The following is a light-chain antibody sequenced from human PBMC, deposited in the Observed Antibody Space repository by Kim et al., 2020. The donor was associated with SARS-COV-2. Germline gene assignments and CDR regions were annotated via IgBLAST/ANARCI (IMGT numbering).Light chain of an antibody. CDR1: SSNIGEGYD. Sequence: QSVLTQPPSVSGAPGQRVTISCTGGSSNIGEGYDVHWYQQFPGTAPKLLIYANTDRPSGVPDRFSASKSGSSASLAITGLQAEDEAVYYCQSYDSSLSGSWVFGGGPKVTVL. V-gene: IGLV1-40*01. CDR2: ANT. J-gene: IGLJ3*02. CDR3: QSYDSSLSGSWV.